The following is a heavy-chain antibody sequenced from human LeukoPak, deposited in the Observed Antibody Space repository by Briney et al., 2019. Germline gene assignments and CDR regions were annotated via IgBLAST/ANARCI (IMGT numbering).Heavy chain of an antibody. Sequence: PGGSLRLSCAASGFTFSSCWMSWVRQAPGKGLEWVANIKQDGSEKYYVDSVKGRFTISRDNAKNSQYLQMNSLRAEDTAVYYCARVLIVATIVYFDYWGQGTLVTVSS. D-gene: IGHD5-12*01. CDR2: IKQDGSEK. J-gene: IGHJ4*02. V-gene: IGHV3-7*01. CDR1: GFTFSSCW. CDR3: ARVLIVATIVYFDY.